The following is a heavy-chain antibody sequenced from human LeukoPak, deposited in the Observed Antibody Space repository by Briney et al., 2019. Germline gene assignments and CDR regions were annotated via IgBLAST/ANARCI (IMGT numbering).Heavy chain of an antibody. D-gene: IGHD4/OR15-4a*01. CDR2: ISSSSSYI. Sequence: PGGSLRLSCAASGFTFSSYSMNWVRQAPGKGLEWVSSISSSSSYIYYADSVKGRFTISRDNAKNSLYLQMNSLRAEDTAVYYCARRAGAYSHPYDHWGQGTLVTVSS. J-gene: IGHJ4*02. CDR3: ARRAGAYSHPYDH. CDR1: GFTFSSYS. V-gene: IGHV3-21*04.